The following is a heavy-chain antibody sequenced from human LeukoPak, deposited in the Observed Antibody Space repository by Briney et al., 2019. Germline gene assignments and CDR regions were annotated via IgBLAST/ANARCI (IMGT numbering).Heavy chain of an antibody. CDR1: GYTFTSYG. D-gene: IGHD2-2*01. CDR3: ARGREDIVVVPAAYGDYYYYYMDV. V-gene: IGHV1-18*01. CDR2: ISAYNGNT. Sequence: ASVKVSCKASGYTFTSYGISWVRQAPGQGLEWMGWISAYNGNTNYAQKLQGRVTMTTDTSTSTAYMELRSLRSDDTAVYYCARGREDIVVVPAAYGDYYYYYMDVWGKGTTVTVSS. J-gene: IGHJ6*03.